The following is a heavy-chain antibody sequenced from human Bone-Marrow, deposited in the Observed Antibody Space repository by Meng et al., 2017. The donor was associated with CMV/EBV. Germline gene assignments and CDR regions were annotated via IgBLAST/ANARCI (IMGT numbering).Heavy chain of an antibody. Sequence: GGSLRLSCAASGFTFDDYAMHWVRQAPGKGLEWVSGINWNSGSLGYVDSVKGRFTISRDSAQNSLYLQMNSLRTEDTALYYCVRGKAVELYYHAMDVWGQGTTVTVSS. V-gene: IGHV3-9*01. CDR2: INWNSGSL. CDR3: VRGKAVELYYHAMDV. D-gene: IGHD6-19*01. J-gene: IGHJ6*02. CDR1: GFTFDDYA.